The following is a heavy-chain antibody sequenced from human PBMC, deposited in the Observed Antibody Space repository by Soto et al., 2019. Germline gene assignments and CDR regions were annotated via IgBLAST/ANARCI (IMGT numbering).Heavy chain of an antibody. D-gene: IGHD3-3*01. CDR1: GFTFSNYG. Sequence: QVQLVESGGGVVQPGRSLRLTCVASGFTFSNYGMHWVRQAPGKGLEWLTLISFDGSNKFDSDSVKVRFTISRDNSKNTLYLQMNSLRTEDTAVYYCAKDYDFWSSPASDGMDVWGQGTTVTVSS. V-gene: IGHV3-30*18. CDR3: AKDYDFWSSPASDGMDV. J-gene: IGHJ6*02. CDR2: ISFDGSNK.